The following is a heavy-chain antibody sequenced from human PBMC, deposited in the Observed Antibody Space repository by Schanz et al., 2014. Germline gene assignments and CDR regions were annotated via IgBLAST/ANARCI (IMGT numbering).Heavy chain of an antibody. CDR3: ARGRGFYDY. J-gene: IGHJ4*02. D-gene: IGHD3-10*01. Sequence: QVQLVQSGAEVKKPGSSMKASCKASGGTFNSYTINWVRQAPGQGLEWMGRIIPILGIANYPQKFQGSITKTADRSTITAYIELGSLASEYATVNYCARGRGFYDYWGQGTLVTVSS. V-gene: IGHV1-69*02. CDR2: IIPILGIA. CDR1: GGTFNSYT.